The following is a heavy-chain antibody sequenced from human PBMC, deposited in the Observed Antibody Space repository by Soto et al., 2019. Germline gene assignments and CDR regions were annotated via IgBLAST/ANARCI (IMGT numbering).Heavy chain of an antibody. CDR2: IDWDDDK. CDR1: GFSLSTSGMC. Sequence: SGPTLVNPTQTLTLTCTFSGFSLSTSGMCVSWIRQPPGKALEWLALIDWDDDKYYSTSPKTRLTISKDTSKNQVVLTMTNMDPVDTATYYCARMYYYDSSGSRGAFDIWGQGTMVTVSS. D-gene: IGHD3-22*01. CDR3: ARMYYYDSSGSRGAFDI. J-gene: IGHJ3*02. V-gene: IGHV2-70*01.